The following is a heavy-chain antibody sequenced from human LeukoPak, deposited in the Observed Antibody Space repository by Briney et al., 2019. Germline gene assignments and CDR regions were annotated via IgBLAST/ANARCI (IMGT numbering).Heavy chain of an antibody. CDR2: INPNSGGT. D-gene: IGHD5-18*01. CDR3: ARPHLVDTAMVDY. CDR1: GYTFTGYY. J-gene: IGHJ4*02. Sequence: ASVKVFCKASGYTFTGYYMHWVRQAPGQGLEWMGWINPNSGGTNYAQKFQGRVTMTRDTSISTAYMELSRLRSDDTAVYYCARPHLVDTAMVDYWGQGTLVTVSS. V-gene: IGHV1-2*02.